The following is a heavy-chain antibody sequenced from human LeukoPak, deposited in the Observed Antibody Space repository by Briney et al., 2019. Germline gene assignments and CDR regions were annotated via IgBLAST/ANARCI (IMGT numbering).Heavy chain of an antibody. Sequence: SETLSLTCTVSGGSISSYYWSWIRQPPGKGLEWIAYISDIGSINYNPSLKSRVTISLDTSKNQFSLKLSSVTAADTAVYYCARGSTWYYYGSGSYTPRYYFDYWGQGTLVTVSS. D-gene: IGHD3-10*01. V-gene: IGHV4-59*12. CDR1: GGSISSYY. CDR3: ARGSTWYYYGSGSYTPRYYFDY. J-gene: IGHJ4*02. CDR2: ISDIGSI.